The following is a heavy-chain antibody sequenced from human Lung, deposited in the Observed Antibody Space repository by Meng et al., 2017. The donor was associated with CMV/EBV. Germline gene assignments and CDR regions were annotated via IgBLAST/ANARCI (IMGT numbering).Heavy chain of an antibody. D-gene: IGHD3-9*01. Sequence: GESLKISCAASGFTFSSYAMHWVRQAPGKGLEWVAVISYDGSNKYYADSVKGRFTIYRDNSKNTLYLQMKSLRAEDTAVYYCARGGGRHFASCGYWGQGTXVTVAS. CDR3: ARGGGRHFASCGY. CDR1: GFTFSSYA. CDR2: ISYDGSNK. V-gene: IGHV3-30*04. J-gene: IGHJ4*02.